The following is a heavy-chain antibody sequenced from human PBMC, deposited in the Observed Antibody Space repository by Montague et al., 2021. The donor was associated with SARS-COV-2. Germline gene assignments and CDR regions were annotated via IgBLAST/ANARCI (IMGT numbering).Heavy chain of an antibody. J-gene: IGHJ4*02. CDR1: GGSISTSTYY. V-gene: IGHV4-39*01. D-gene: IGHD6-13*01. CDR3: AGQRASSPFDH. CDR2: IYYTEST. Sequence: SETLSLPCTVSGGSISTSTYYWGWIRQPPGKGLEWIGSIYYTESTFYXXSLKSRVTISVDTSQNQFSLKLSSVTAADTAMYYCAGQRASSPFDHWGQGTLVTVAS.